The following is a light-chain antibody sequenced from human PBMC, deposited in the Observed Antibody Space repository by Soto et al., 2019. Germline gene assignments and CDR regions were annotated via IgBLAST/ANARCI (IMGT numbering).Light chain of an antibody. CDR3: GTWDSSLSVAV. V-gene: IGLV1-51*02. CDR2: ENN. CDR1: SSNIGNNY. J-gene: IGLJ7*01. Sequence: QSVLTQPPSVSAAPGQKVTISCSGSSSNIGNNYVSWYQQLPGTAPKLLIYENNKRPSGIPDRFSGSKSGTSATLGITGLQTGDEADYYCGTWDSSLSVAVFGGGTQLNVL.